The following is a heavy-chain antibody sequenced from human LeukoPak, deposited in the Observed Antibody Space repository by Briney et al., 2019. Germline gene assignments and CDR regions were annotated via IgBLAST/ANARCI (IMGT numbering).Heavy chain of an antibody. D-gene: IGHD3-3*01. CDR2: IYYSGGT. J-gene: IGHJ4*02. CDR3: ARGSRGDFWSGYRYYFDY. Sequence: PSETLSLTCTVSGGSISSYYWSWIRQPPGKGLEWIGYIYYSGGTYYNPSLKSRVTISVDTSKNQFSLKLSSVTAADTAVYYCARGSRGDFWSGYRYYFDYWGQGTLVTVSS. V-gene: IGHV4-59*08. CDR1: GGSISSYY.